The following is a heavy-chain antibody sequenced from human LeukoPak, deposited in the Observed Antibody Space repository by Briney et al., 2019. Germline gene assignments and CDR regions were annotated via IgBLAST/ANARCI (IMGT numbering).Heavy chain of an antibody. D-gene: IGHD1-7*01. V-gene: IGHV3-21*01. CDR3: ARANWNYD. J-gene: IGHJ4*02. CDR2: ISSSSSYI. CDR1: GFNFGDYA. Sequence: GGSLRLSCTGSGFNFGDYAVSWFRQAPGKGLEWVSSISSSSSYIYYADSVKGRFTISRDNAKNSLYLQMNSLRAEDTAVYYCARANWNYDWGQGTLVTVSS.